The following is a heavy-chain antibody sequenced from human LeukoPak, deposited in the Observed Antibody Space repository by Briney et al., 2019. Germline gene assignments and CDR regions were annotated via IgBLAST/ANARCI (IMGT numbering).Heavy chain of an antibody. CDR1: GGSISSYY. Sequence: PSETLPLTCTVSGGSISSYYWSWIRQPPGKGLEWIGYIYYSGSTNYNPSLKSRVTISVDTSKNQFSLKLSSVTAADTAVYYCARITMVRGVITNWFDPWGQGTLVTVSS. D-gene: IGHD3-10*01. V-gene: IGHV4-59*01. J-gene: IGHJ5*02. CDR3: ARITMVRGVITNWFDP. CDR2: IYYSGST.